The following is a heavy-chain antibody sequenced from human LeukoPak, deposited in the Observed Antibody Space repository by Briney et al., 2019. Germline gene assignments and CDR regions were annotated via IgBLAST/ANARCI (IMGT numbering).Heavy chain of an antibody. CDR1: GYTFIAYY. V-gene: IGHV1-2*02. J-gene: IGHJ4*02. CDR3: ARVRIEAAGTLGN. CDR2: INPNSVGT. D-gene: IGHD6-13*01. Sequence: GASVKVSCKASGYTFIAYYMHWVRPAPGQGLEWMGWINPNSVGTHYAQKFQGRVTMTRDTSISKDYMELSRLRSDDTAVYYCARVRIEAAGTLGNWGQGTLVTVS.